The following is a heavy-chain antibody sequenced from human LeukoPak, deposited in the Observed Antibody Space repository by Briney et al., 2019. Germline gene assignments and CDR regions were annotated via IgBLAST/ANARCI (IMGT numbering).Heavy chain of an antibody. J-gene: IGHJ4*02. CDR2: IYYSGST. V-gene: IGHV4-59*01. CDR1: DDSITMYY. D-gene: IGHD4-17*01. CDR3: ARENYGDGAFDY. Sequence: SETLSLTCSVSDDSITMYYWTWIRQPPGKGLEWIGYIYYSGSTNYNPSLKSRVTISVDTSKNQFSLKLSSVTAADTAVYYCARENYGDGAFDYWGQGTLVTVSS.